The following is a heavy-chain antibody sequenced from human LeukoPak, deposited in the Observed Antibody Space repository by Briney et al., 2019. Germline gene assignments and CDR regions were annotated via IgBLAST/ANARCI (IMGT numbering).Heavy chain of an antibody. CDR2: INPSGGST. CDR1: GYAFTSYY. J-gene: IGHJ3*02. CDR3: ARAIGYGGNSNAFDI. Sequence: ASVKVSCMASGYAFTSYYMHWVRQAPGQGLEWMGIINPSGGSTSYAQKFQGRVTMTRDTSTSTVYMELSSLRSEDTAVYYCARAIGYGGNSNAFDIWGQGTMVTVSS. D-gene: IGHD4-23*01. V-gene: IGHV1-46*01.